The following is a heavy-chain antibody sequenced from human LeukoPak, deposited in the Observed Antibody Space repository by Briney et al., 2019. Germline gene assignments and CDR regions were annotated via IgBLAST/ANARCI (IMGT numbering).Heavy chain of an antibody. J-gene: IGHJ4*02. CDR1: GFTFRNYE. D-gene: IGHD3-22*01. Sequence: PGGSLRPSCAASGFTFRNYEMNWVRQAPGKGLEWVSYISSSGSTIYYADSVKGRFTISRDNAKNSLYLQMNSLRAEDTAVYYCAGGDSSGYYPIDYWGQGTLVTVSS. CDR2: ISSSGSTI. V-gene: IGHV3-48*03. CDR3: AGGDSSGYYPIDY.